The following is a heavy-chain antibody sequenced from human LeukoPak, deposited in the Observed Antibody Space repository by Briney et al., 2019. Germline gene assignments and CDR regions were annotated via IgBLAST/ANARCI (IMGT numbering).Heavy chain of an antibody. D-gene: IGHD4-23*01. CDR1: GYTFTGYY. J-gene: IGHJ4*02. CDR3: ARAPLNYGGNSADY. CDR2: INPNSGGT. Sequence: ASVKVSCKASGYTFTGYYMHWVRQAPGQGLEWMGWINPNSGGTNYAQKFQGRVTMTRDTSISTAYMELSRLRSDDTAVYYCARAPLNYGGNSADYWGQGTLVTVSS. V-gene: IGHV1-2*02.